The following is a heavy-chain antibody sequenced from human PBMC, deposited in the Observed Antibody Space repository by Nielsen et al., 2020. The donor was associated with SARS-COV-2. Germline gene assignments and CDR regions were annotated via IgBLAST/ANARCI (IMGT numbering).Heavy chain of an antibody. CDR1: GGSSSGNS. D-gene: IGHD6-13*01. V-gene: IGHV4-34*01. CDR3: ARRGIAADY. Sequence: LRLSFAVYGGSSSGNSWSWIRQPQGKGLEWIGKINHSGSTNYNPSLKSRVTISVDTSKNQFSLKLSSVTAADTAVYYCARRGIAADYWGQGTLVTVSS. J-gene: IGHJ4*02. CDR2: INHSGST.